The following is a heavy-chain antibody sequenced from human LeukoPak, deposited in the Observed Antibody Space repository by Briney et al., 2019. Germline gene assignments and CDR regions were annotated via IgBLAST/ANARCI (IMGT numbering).Heavy chain of an antibody. D-gene: IGHD2-2*02. J-gene: IGHJ3*02. CDR1: GGSISSYY. V-gene: IGHV4-59*01. CDR3: ARDVLYPRNDAFDI. Sequence: SETLSLTCTVSGGSISSYYWSWIRQPRRKGLAWIGYIYYSGSTNYNPSLKSRVTISVDTSKNQFSLKLSSVTAADTAVYYCARDVLYPRNDAFDIWGQGTMVTVSS. CDR2: IYYSGST.